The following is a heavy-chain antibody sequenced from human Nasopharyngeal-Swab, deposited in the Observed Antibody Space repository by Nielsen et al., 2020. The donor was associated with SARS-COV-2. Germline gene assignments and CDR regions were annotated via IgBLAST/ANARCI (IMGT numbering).Heavy chain of an antibody. V-gene: IGHV5-10-1*01. CDR3: ARSGYSSSLGGFIA. Sequence: GGSLRLSCKGSGYSFTSYWISWVRRMPGKGLEWMGRIDPSDSYTNYSPSFQGHVTISADKSISTAYLQWSSLKASDTAMYYCARSGYSSSLGGFIAWGQGTLVTVSS. D-gene: IGHD6-6*01. CDR2: IDPSDSYT. J-gene: IGHJ5*02. CDR1: GYSFTSYW.